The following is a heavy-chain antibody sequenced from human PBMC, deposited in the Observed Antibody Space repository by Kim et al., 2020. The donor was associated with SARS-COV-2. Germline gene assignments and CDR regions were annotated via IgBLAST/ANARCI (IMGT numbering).Heavy chain of an antibody. Sequence: SVKVSCKASGGTFSSYAISWVRQAPGQGLEWMGGIIPIFGTANYAQKFQGRVTITADESTSTAYMELSSLRSEDTAVYYCARVSSSSGWFSPFMTRWGQGTLVTVSS. CDR2: IIPIFGTA. J-gene: IGHJ4*02. V-gene: IGHV1-69*13. D-gene: IGHD6-19*01. CDR3: ARVSSSSGWFSPFMTR. CDR1: GGTFSSYA.